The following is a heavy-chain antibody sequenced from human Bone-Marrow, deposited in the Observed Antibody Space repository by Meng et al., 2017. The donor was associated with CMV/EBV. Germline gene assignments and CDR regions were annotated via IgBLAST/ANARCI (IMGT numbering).Heavy chain of an antibody. D-gene: IGHD2-2*02. J-gene: IGHJ4*02. CDR1: GYTFTGYY. CDR3: ASTHTHRHCSSTSCYMFDY. Sequence: SVKVSCKASGYTFTGYYMHWVRQAPGQGLEWMGRIIPILGIPNYAQKFQDRVTITADKSTSTAYMELTSLRSEDTAVYYCASTHTHRHCSSTSCYMFDYWGQGTLVTVSS. V-gene: IGHV1-69*02. CDR2: IIPILGIP.